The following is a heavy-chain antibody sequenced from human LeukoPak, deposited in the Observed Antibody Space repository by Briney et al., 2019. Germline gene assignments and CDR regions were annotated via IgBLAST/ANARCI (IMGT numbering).Heavy chain of an antibody. V-gene: IGHV1-46*01. CDR3: ARDSSNSYGPTLFDY. J-gene: IGHJ4*02. Sequence: ASVKVSCKASGYTFTSYYMHWVRQTPGQGLEWMEIINPSGGSTSYAQKFQGRVTMTRDMSTSTVYMELSSLRSEDTAVYYCARDSSNSYGPTLFDYWGQGTLVTVSS. D-gene: IGHD5-18*01. CDR1: GYTFTSYY. CDR2: INPSGGST.